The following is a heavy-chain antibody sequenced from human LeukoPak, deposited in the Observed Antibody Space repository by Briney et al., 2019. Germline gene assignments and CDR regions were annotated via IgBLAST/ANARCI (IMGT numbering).Heavy chain of an antibody. CDR3: ARDGTSTDDY. CDR2: ISGNNDNS. Sequence: ASVKVSCKASGYTFSNFGISWVRQAPGQGLEWMGWISGNNDNSNYGQNIQSRFTVTSDSSTSTAYMELRNLRSDDTAVYYCARDGTSTDDYWGQGTLVTVSS. J-gene: IGHJ4*02. CDR1: GYTFSNFG. D-gene: IGHD2-2*01. V-gene: IGHV1-18*01.